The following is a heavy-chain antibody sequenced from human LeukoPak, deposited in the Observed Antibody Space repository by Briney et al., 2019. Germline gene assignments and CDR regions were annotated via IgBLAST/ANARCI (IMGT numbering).Heavy chain of an antibody. CDR2: FDPEDGET. CDR3: AITPTELDTGGFDY. J-gene: IGHJ4*02. V-gene: IGHV1-24*01. Sequence: GASVKVSCKVSGYTLTELSMHWVRQAPGKGLAWMGGFDPEDGETIYAQKFQGRVTMTEDTSTDTAYMELSSLRSEDTAVYYCAITPTELDTGGFDYWGQGTLVTVSS. CDR1: GYTLTELS. D-gene: IGHD6-13*01.